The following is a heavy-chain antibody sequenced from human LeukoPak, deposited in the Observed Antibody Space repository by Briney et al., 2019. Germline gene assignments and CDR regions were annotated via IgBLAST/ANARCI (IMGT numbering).Heavy chain of an antibody. J-gene: IGHJ4*02. CDR1: GFTFSTYA. Sequence: GGSLRLSCAASGFTFSTYAMSWVRQAPGKGLEWVSVISGSGGSTYHADSVKGRITISRDNSKNTLYLQMNSLRAEDTAIYYCAKGFNYYDSISFLDYWGQGTLVTVSS. D-gene: IGHD3-22*01. CDR2: ISGSGGST. CDR3: AKGFNYYDSISFLDY. V-gene: IGHV3-23*01.